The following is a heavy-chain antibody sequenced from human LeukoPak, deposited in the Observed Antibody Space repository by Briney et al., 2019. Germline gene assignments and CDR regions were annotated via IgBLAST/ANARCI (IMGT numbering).Heavy chain of an antibody. Sequence: PGGSLRLSCAAFGFTFSSYGMHWVRQAPGKGLEWVAVIWYDGSNKYYADSVKGRFTISRDNSKNTLYLQMNSLRAEDTAVYYCARVYNWKESGAFDIWGQGTMVTVSS. V-gene: IGHV3-33*01. CDR1: GFTFSSYG. CDR2: IWYDGSNK. D-gene: IGHD1-20*01. J-gene: IGHJ3*02. CDR3: ARVYNWKESGAFDI.